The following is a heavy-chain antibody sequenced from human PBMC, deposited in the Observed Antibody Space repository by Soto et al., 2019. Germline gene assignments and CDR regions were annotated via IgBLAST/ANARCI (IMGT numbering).Heavy chain of an antibody. CDR1: GYTFTSYG. CDR3: ARDRYYGSGSSDY. D-gene: IGHD3-10*01. V-gene: IGHV1-18*01. CDR2: ISAYNGST. J-gene: IGHJ4*02. Sequence: GXXVKVSCKASGYTFTSYGISWVRHAPGQGLGWMGWISAYNGSTNYAQKLQGRVTMTTDTSTSTAYMELRSLRSDDTAVYYCARDRYYGSGSSDYWGQGTLVTVSS.